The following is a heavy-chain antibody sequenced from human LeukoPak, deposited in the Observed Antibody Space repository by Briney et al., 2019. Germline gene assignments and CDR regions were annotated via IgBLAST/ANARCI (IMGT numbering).Heavy chain of an antibody. CDR3: ASGGYYYDSSGYYGYYFDY. D-gene: IGHD3-22*01. CDR1: GYTFTNYG. CDR2: ISAYNGNT. V-gene: IGHV1-18*01. J-gene: IGHJ4*02. Sequence: ASVKVSCKASGYTFTNYGISWVRQAPGQGLEWMGWISAYNGNTNYAQKLQGRVTMTTDTSTSTAYMELRSLRSDDTAVYYCASGGYYYDSSGYYGYYFDYWGQGTLVTVSS.